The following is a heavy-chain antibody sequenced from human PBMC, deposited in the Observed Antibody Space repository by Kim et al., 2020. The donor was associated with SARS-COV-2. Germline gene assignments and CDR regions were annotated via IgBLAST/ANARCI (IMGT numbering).Heavy chain of an antibody. Sequence: PSPRSRVTMSVETSKNQFSLKLSSVTAADTAVYYCAREIAVAVGYWYFDLWGRGTLVTVSS. V-gene: IGHV4-4*07. CDR3: AREIAVAVGYWYFDL. D-gene: IGHD6-19*01. J-gene: IGHJ2*01.